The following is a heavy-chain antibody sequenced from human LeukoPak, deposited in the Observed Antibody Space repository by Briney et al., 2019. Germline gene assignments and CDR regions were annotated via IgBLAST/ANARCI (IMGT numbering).Heavy chain of an antibody. V-gene: IGHV1-8*01. CDR1: GYTFTSYD. J-gene: IGHJ4*02. D-gene: IGHD3-22*01. CDR3: ARGFRSDSSGRKFDY. Sequence: ASVEVSCKASGYTFTSYDINWVRQATGQGLEWMGWMNPNSGNTGYAQKFQGRLTMTRNTSISTAYMELNSLSSEDTAMYYCARGFRSDSSGRKFDYWGQGALVTVSS. CDR2: MNPNSGNT.